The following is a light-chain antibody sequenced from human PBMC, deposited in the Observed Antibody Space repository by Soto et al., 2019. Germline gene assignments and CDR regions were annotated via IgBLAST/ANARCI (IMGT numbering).Light chain of an antibody. CDR2: EGS. Sequence: QSALTQPASVSGSPGQSITISCTGTSSDVGSYNLVSWYQQHPGKAPKLMIYEGSKRPSGVSNRFSGSKSGNTASLTISGLQAEDEADYYCQSYDRSLSGSFFGTGTKLTVL. J-gene: IGLJ1*01. V-gene: IGLV2-23*01. CDR1: SSDVGSYNL. CDR3: QSYDRSLSGSF.